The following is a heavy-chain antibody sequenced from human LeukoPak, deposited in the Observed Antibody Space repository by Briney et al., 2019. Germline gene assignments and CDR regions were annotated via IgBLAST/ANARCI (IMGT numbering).Heavy chain of an antibody. CDR2: IKSKTDGGTT. V-gene: IGHV3-15*07. CDR3: TTLLSSGSYQSI. D-gene: IGHD1-26*01. Sequence: GGSLGLSCAASGFTFSNAWMNWVRQAPGKGLEWVGRIKSKTDGGTTDYAAPVKGRFTISRDDSKNTLYLQMNSLKTEDTAVYYCTTLLSSGSYQSIWGQGTLVTVSS. CDR1: GFTFSNAW. J-gene: IGHJ4*02.